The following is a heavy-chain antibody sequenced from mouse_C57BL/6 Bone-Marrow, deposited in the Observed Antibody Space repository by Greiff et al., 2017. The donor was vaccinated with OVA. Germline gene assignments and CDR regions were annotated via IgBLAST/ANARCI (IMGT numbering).Heavy chain of an antibody. CDR2: FYPGSGST. Sequence: VQLQQPGAELVKPGASVKMSCKASGFTFTSYWITWVIQRPGQGLEWIGDFYPGSGSTNYNEKFKSKATLTVDTSSSTAYMQLSSLTSEDSAVYYCARRGYYEYFDVGGTGTTVTVSS. J-gene: IGHJ1*03. V-gene: IGHV1-55*01. CDR3: ARRGYYEYFDV. D-gene: IGHD2-4*01. CDR1: GFTFTSYW.